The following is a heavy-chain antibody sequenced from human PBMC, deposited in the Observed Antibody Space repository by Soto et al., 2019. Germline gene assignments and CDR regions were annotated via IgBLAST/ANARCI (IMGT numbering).Heavy chain of an antibody. Sequence: VRLSCSASGFTFSSYAMHWVRQAPGKGLEYVSGVRGNGDPPFYADSVKGRFTISRDNSKNTLYLQMSSLSADDTAVYYCVKSRGGNNFDFFDWGQGALVTVSS. V-gene: IGHV3-64D*06. D-gene: IGHD5-12*01. CDR3: VKSRGGNNFDFFD. CDR2: VRGNGDPP. J-gene: IGHJ4*02. CDR1: GFTFSSYA.